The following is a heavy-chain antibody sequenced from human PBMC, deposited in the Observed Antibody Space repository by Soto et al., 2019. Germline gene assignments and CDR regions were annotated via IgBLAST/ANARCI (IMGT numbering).Heavy chain of an antibody. D-gene: IGHD3-22*01. Sequence: ASVKVSCKASGDGFNSYAIIWVRQAPGQGLEWMGGIIPGFGTGNYAQNFQGRVSITADEFSNTAYMELSSLRSEDTAIYYCARWASRCRDSNCYTALDFWGQGTLVTVSS. CDR3: ARWASRCRDSNCYTALDF. CDR1: GDGFNSYA. V-gene: IGHV1-69*13. J-gene: IGHJ4*02. CDR2: IIPGFGTG.